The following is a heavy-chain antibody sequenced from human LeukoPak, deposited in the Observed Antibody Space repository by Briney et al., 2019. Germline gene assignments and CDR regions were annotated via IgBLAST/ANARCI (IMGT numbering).Heavy chain of an antibody. CDR3: ARDQHYYDSSGYSTWGPFDY. CDR2: ISAYNGNT. Sequence: ASVKVSCKASGYTFTSYGISWVRQAPGQGLEWMGWISAYNGNTNYAQELQGRVTMTTDTSTSTAYMELRSLRSDDTAVYYCARDQHYYDSSGYSTWGPFDYWGQGTLVTVSS. D-gene: IGHD3-22*01. J-gene: IGHJ4*02. CDR1: GYTFTSYG. V-gene: IGHV1-18*01.